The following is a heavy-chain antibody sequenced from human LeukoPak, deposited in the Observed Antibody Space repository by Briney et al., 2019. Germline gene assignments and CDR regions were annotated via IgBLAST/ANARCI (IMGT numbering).Heavy chain of an antibody. CDR2: IRYDGSNK. D-gene: IGHD6-13*01. J-gene: IGHJ4*02. Sequence: AGGSLRLSCAASGFTFSSYGMHWVRQAPGKGLEWVAFIRYDGSNKYYADSVKGRFTISRDNSKNTLYLQMNSLRAEDTAVYYCAKSKAAGRPPIDYWGQGTLVTVSS. V-gene: IGHV3-30*02. CDR1: GFTFSSYG. CDR3: AKSKAAGRPPIDY.